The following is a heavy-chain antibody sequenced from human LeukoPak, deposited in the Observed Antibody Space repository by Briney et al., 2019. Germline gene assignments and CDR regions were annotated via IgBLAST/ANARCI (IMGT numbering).Heavy chain of an antibody. V-gene: IGHV3-48*03. Sequence: PGGSLRLSCAASGFTFSSYEMNWVRQAPGKGLEWVSYISSSGSTIYYADSVKGRFAISRDNAKNSLYLQMNSLRAEDTAVYYCARDKLLGYGGFDYWGQGTLVTVSS. D-gene: IGHD4-23*01. CDR1: GFTFSSYE. CDR3: ARDKLLGYGGFDY. J-gene: IGHJ4*02. CDR2: ISSSGSTI.